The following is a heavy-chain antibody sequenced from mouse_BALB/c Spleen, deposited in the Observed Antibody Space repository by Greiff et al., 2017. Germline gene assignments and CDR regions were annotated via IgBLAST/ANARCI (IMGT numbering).Heavy chain of an antibody. V-gene: IGHV14-1*02. CDR1: GFNIKDYY. D-gene: IGHD2-1*01. J-gene: IGHJ3*01. Sequence: VQLQQSGAELVRPGALVKLSCKASGFNIKDYYMHWVQQRPEQGLEWIGWIDPENGNTIYDPKFQGKASITADTSSNTAYLQLSSLTSEDTAVYYCALYGNYVRFAYWGQGTLVTVSA. CDR2: IDPENGNT. CDR3: ALYGNYVRFAY.